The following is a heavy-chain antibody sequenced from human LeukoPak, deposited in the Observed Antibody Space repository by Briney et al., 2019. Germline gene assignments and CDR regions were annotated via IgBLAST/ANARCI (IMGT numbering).Heavy chain of an antibody. V-gene: IGHV3-74*01. CDR1: GFPFSNYW. CDR2: INIDGSST. J-gene: IGHJ4*02. Sequence: GGSLRLSFAASGFPFSNYWMHWVRPVPGKGLVWVSRINIDGSSTNYADSVKGRFTMSRDNAKNTLYLQMNSLRAEDTGVYYCAREITTNGGRYFDYWGQGTLVTVSS. D-gene: IGHD7-27*01. CDR3: AREITTNGGRYFDY.